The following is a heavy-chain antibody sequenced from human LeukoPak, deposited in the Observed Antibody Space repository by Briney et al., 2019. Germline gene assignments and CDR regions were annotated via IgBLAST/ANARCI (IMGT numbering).Heavy chain of an antibody. CDR1: GFTFSDYY. J-gene: IGHJ3*02. V-gene: IGHV3-11*01. CDR2: ISSSGSTI. Sequence: PGGSLRLSCAASGFTFSDYYMSWIRQAPGKGLEWVSYISSSGSTIYYADSVKGRFTISRDNAKNSLYLQMNSLRAEDTAVYYCAKNGGSSVFYVFEMWGQGTMVTVSS. D-gene: IGHD4-23*01. CDR3: AKNGGSSVFYVFEM.